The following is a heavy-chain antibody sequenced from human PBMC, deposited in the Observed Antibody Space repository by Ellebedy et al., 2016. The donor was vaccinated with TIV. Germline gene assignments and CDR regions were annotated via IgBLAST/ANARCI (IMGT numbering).Heavy chain of an antibody. D-gene: IGHD6-13*01. CDR2: INPSGGTT. Sequence: ASVKVSXXASGYTFTTYQMQWVRQAPGQGLEWMGIINPSGGTTTYAQKFQGRVTMTRDTSTSTVYMELSDLRSDDTAVYYCAREIGRQAVADTPWGQGTLVTVSS. J-gene: IGHJ5*02. CDR3: AREIGRQAVADTP. V-gene: IGHV1-46*01. CDR1: GYTFTTYQ.